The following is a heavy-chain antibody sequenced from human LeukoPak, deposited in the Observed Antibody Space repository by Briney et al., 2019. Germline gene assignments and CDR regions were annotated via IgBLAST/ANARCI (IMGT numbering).Heavy chain of an antibody. D-gene: IGHD3-22*01. CDR1: GLSFSKYA. Sequence: GGSLRLSCGASGLSFSKYAMSWVRQAPGKGLVWVSRIKSDGKTNYADSVKGRFTISRDNAKNTVSLQMDSLRAEDTGVYYCARAPSEVGGYYPEYFRHWGQGTLLTVSS. V-gene: IGHV3-74*01. CDR2: IKSDGKT. CDR3: ARAPSEVGGYYPEYFRH. J-gene: IGHJ1*01.